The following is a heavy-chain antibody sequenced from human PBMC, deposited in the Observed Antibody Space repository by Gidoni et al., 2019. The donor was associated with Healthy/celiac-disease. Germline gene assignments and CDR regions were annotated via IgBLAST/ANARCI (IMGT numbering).Heavy chain of an antibody. Sequence: EVQLVESGGGLVKPGGSLRLSCAASGFPFRSYSMNWVRQAPGKGLEWVSSISSSSSYIYYADSVKGRFTISRDNAKNSLYLQMNSLRAEDTAVYYCARDWGYVWGSPDEFYYFDYWGQGTLVTVSS. CDR3: ARDWGYVWGSPDEFYYFDY. D-gene: IGHD3-16*01. J-gene: IGHJ4*02. CDR2: ISSSSSYI. V-gene: IGHV3-21*01. CDR1: GFPFRSYS.